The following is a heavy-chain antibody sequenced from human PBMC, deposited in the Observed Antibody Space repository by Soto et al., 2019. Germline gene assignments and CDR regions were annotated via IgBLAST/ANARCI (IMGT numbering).Heavy chain of an antibody. J-gene: IGHJ4*02. Sequence: ALVKVSCKASGYTFTSYYMHWVRQAPGQGLEWMGIINPSGGSTSYAQKFQGRVTMTRDTSTSTVYMELSSLRSEDTAVYYCARAKIFGVVIWTTSGELGYWGQGTLVTVSS. CDR2: INPSGGST. V-gene: IGHV1-46*03. CDR1: GYTFTSYY. CDR3: ARAKIFGVVIWTTSGELGY. D-gene: IGHD3-3*01.